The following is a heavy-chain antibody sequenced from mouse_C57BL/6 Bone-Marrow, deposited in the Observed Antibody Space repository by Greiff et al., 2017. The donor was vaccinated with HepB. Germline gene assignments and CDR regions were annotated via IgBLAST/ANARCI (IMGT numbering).Heavy chain of an antibody. CDR2: IDPADSYT. CDR3: TRGGRPCYFDY. CDR1: GYTFTSYW. D-gene: IGHD3-3*01. V-gene: IGHV1-50*01. Sequence: QVQLQQPGAELVKPGASVKMSCKASGYTFTSYWMHWVKQRPGQGLEWIGEIDPADSYTNYNQKFKGKATLTVDTSSSTAYMQLSSLTSEDSAVYYCTRGGRPCYFDYWGQGTTLTVSS. J-gene: IGHJ2*01.